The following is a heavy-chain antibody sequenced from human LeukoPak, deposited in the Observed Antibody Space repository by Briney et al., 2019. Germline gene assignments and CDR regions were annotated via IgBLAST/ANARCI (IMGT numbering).Heavy chain of an antibody. CDR1: GGSISSSSYY. D-gene: IGHD3-22*01. Sequence: SETLSLTCTVSGGSISSSSYYWGWIRQPPGKGLEWIGSIYYSGSTYYNPSLKSRVTISVDTSKNQFSLNLSSVTAADAAVYYCARQRIVVVISNFDCWGQGILVTVSS. CDR2: IYYSGST. V-gene: IGHV4-39*01. CDR3: ARQRIVVVISNFDC. J-gene: IGHJ4*02.